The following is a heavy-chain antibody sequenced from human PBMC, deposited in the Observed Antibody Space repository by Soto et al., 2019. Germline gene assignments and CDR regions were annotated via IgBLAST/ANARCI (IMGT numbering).Heavy chain of an antibody. D-gene: IGHD2-15*01. CDR3: ARDVRYCSGGSCFRHFDY. V-gene: IGHV3-21*01. CDR1: GFTFSSYR. J-gene: IGHJ4*02. CDR2: ISSSSSYI. Sequence: PGGSLRLSCAASGFTFSSYRMNWVRQAPGKGLEWVSSISSSSSYIYYADSVKGRFTISRDNAKNSLYLQMNSLRAEDTAVYYCARDVRYCSGGSCFRHFDYWGQGTLVTVSS.